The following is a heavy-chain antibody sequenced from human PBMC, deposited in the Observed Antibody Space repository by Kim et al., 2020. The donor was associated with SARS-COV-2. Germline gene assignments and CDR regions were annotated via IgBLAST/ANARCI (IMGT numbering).Heavy chain of an antibody. J-gene: IGHJ5*02. CDR1: GFTFSSYG. Sequence: GGSLRLSCAASGFTFSSYGMHWVRQAPGKGLEWVAVISYDGSNKYYADSVKGRFTISRDNSKNTLYLQMNSLRAEDTAVYYCARGETYYGSGRSNWFDPWVQGTLVTVSS. CDR2: ISYDGSNK. V-gene: IGHV3-33*05. CDR3: ARGETYYGSGRSNWFDP. D-gene: IGHD3-10*01.